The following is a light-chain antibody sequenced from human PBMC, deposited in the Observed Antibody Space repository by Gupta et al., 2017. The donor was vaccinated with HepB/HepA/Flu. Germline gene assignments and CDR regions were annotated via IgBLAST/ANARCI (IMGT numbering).Light chain of an antibody. Sequence: IVLTQSPGTLSLSPGARATLSCRASQSVSSSYLAWYQQKPGQAPRLLIYGASSRATGIPDRFSGSGSGTDFTLTISRLEPEDFAVYYCQQYGSWPFTFGPGTKVDIK. CDR3: QQYGSWPFT. J-gene: IGKJ3*01. V-gene: IGKV3-20*01. CDR2: GAS. CDR1: QSVSSSY.